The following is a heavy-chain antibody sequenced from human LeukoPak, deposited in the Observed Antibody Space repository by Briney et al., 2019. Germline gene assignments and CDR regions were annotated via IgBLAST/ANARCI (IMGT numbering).Heavy chain of an antibody. Sequence: GASLKVSCKASGGTFSSYATSWVRQAPGQGLEWMGRIILILGIANYAQKFQGRVTITADKSTSTAYMELSSLRSEDTAVYYCLGLDFDYWGQGTLVTVSS. CDR2: IILILGIA. CDR3: LGLDFDY. CDR1: GGTFSSYA. J-gene: IGHJ4*02. V-gene: IGHV1-69*04. D-gene: IGHD7-27*01.